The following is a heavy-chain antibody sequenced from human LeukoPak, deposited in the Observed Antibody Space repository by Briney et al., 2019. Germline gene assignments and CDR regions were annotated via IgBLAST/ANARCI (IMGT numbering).Heavy chain of an antibody. CDR2: ISYDGSNK. V-gene: IGHV3-30*04. D-gene: IGHD3/OR15-3a*01. Sequence: PGGSLRLSCAASGSTFSSYAMHWVRQAPGKGLEWVAVISYDGSNKYYADSVKGRFTISRDNSKNTLYLQMNSLRAEDTAVYYCARDLWTDYWGQGTLVTVSS. CDR3: ARDLWTDY. J-gene: IGHJ4*02. CDR1: GSTFSSYA.